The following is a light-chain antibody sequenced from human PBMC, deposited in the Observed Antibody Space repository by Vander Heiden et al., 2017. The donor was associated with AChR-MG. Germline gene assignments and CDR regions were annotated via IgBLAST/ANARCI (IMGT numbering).Light chain of an antibody. J-gene: IGLJ3*02. CDR3: AAWDDSLSVWV. Sequence: QSVLTQPPSASGTPGQRVTISCSGSSFNIGSNYVYWYPQLPGTAPKLLIYRNNQRPSGVPDRFSGSKSGTSASLAISGLRSEDEADYYCAAWDDSLSVWVFGGGTKLTVL. V-gene: IGLV1-47*01. CDR2: RNN. CDR1: SFNIGSNY.